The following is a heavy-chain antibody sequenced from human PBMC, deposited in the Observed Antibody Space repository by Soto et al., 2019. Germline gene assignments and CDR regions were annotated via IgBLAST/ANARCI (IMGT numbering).Heavy chain of an antibody. Sequence: SETLSLTCTVSVGSISSYYWIWIRQPPGKGLEWIGYIYYSGSTNYNPSLKSRVTISVDTSKNQFSLKLSSVTAADTAVYYCARDKRRDYYDSSGYSLFDYWGQGTLVTVSS. J-gene: IGHJ4*02. CDR1: VGSISSYY. CDR3: ARDKRRDYYDSSGYSLFDY. CDR2: IYYSGST. V-gene: IGHV4-59*01. D-gene: IGHD3-22*01.